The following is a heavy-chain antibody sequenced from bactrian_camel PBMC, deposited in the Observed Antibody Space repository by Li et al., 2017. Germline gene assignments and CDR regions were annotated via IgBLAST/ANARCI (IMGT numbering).Heavy chain of an antibody. CDR1: GLTDARSC. D-gene: IGHD2*01. CDR2: MTTDGTL. Sequence: VQLVESGGGSVQAGGSLRLSCVASGLTDARSCMGWYRQAPGKEREMVSTMTTDGTLSYADSVKGRFTISRDNSKNTLALQMNSLKPEDTAMYYCAAGIPKIAPLGHVGHWDQCRSAYSYWGRGTQVTVS. V-gene: IGHV3S55*01. CDR3: AAGIPKIAPLGHVGHWDQCRSAYSY. J-gene: IGHJ4*01.